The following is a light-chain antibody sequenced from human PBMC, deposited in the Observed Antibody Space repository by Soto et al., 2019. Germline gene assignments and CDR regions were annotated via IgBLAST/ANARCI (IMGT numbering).Light chain of an antibody. Sequence: QSALTQPASVSGSPGQSITISCTGTSSDVGGYNYVSWYQQHPGKAPKLMIYDVSNRPSGVSNRFSGSKSGNTASLTISGLQAEDEADYSCSSYTRSSTLWVFGGGPKLTVL. CDR1: SSDVGGYNY. V-gene: IGLV2-14*01. CDR2: DVS. J-gene: IGLJ3*02. CDR3: SSYTRSSTLWV.